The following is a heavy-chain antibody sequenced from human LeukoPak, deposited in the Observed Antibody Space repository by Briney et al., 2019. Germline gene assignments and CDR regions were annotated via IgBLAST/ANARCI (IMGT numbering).Heavy chain of an antibody. Sequence: PGGPLRLSCAASGFTFSSYAMNWVRQPPGKGLVWVSAISGGGVTSTYYADSVKGRFTISRDNSKNTLYLQMNSLRAEDTAVYYCAKAGSHSYFDYWGQGTLVTVSS. CDR1: GFTFSSYA. CDR2: ISGGGVTST. V-gene: IGHV3-23*01. D-gene: IGHD1-26*01. J-gene: IGHJ4*02. CDR3: AKAGSHSYFDY.